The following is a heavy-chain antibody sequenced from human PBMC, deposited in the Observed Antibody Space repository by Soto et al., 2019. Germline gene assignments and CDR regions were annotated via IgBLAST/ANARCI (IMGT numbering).Heavy chain of an antibody. Sequence: EVQLVESGGGLVQPGGSLKLSCAASGFTFSGSAMHWVRQASGKGLEWVGRIRSKANSYATAYAASVKGRFTISRDDSKNTAYLQMNSLKTEDTAVYYCTTHYDFWSRPGVYYYYGMDVCGQGTTVTVSS. D-gene: IGHD3-3*01. J-gene: IGHJ6*02. CDR3: TTHYDFWSRPGVYYYYGMDV. V-gene: IGHV3-73*02. CDR1: GFTFSGSA. CDR2: IRSKANSYAT.